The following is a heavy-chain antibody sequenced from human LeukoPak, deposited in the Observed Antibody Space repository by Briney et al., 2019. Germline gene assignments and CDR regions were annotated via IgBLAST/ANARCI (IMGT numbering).Heavy chain of an antibody. J-gene: IGHJ5*02. V-gene: IGHV3-23*01. CDR1: GFTFSSYS. D-gene: IGHD6-13*01. Sequence: GGSLRLSCAAFGFTFSSYSMNWVRQAPGKGLEWVSSIRGSGGSTNYADSVKGRFTISRDNSKNTLSLQMNSLRAEDTALYYCAKGGPYSDSSQSWFAPWGQGTLVTVSS. CDR2: IRGSGGST. CDR3: AKGGPYSDSSQSWFAP.